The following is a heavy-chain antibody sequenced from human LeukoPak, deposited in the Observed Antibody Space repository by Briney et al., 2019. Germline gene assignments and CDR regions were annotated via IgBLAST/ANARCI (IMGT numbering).Heavy chain of an antibody. V-gene: IGHV1-69*08. CDR3: ARGGITAYYYALGSPGDAFEI. J-gene: IGHJ3*02. CDR1: GGTFSTYT. Sequence: SVKVSCKASGGTFSTYTINWVRQAPGQGLEWMGGIIPILGTAHYAQKFQGRVTITADKSTSTAYMELSSLRSEDTAVYYCARGGITAYYYALGSPGDAFEIWGQGTMVTVSS. CDR2: IIPILGTA. D-gene: IGHD3-10*01.